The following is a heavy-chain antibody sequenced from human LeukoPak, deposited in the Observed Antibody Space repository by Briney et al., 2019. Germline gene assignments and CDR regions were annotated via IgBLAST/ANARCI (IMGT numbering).Heavy chain of an antibody. V-gene: IGHV3-48*03. Sequence: GGSLGLSCVASGFTFRNYEMNWVRQAPGKGLEWVSYISGGGYTKYYADSVKGRFTISRDNAQNSLYLQMNSLRAEDTAVYYCARDPRYTTRSDWGQGTLVTVSS. CDR2: ISGGGYTK. D-gene: IGHD1-14*01. CDR1: GFTFRNYE. CDR3: ARDPRYTTRSD. J-gene: IGHJ1*01.